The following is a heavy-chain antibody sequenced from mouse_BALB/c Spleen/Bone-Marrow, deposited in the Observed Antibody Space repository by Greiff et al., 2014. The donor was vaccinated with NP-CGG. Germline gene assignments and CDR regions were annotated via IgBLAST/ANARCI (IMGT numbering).Heavy chain of an antibody. V-gene: IGHV1S81*02. D-gene: IGHD4-1*01. CDR2: INPSNGGP. CDR3: TRARPGGFAY. CDR1: GYTFTNYY. J-gene: IGHJ3*01. Sequence: VQLQQSGAELVKPGASVKLSCKASGYTFTNYYMYWVKQRPGQGLEWIGEINPSNGGPTFNEKFKSKATLTVDKSSSTAYMQLSSLTSEDSAVYYCTRARPGGFAYWGQGTLVTVSA.